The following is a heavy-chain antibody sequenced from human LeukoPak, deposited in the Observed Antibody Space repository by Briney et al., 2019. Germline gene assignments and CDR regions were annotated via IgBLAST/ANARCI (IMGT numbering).Heavy chain of an antibody. CDR1: GYSISSGYY. J-gene: IGHJ6*03. CDR3: ARGPLGYCTNGVCYTHRYYYYYMDV. D-gene: IGHD2-8*01. Sequence: SETLSLTCTVSGYSISSGYYWGWIRQPPGKGLEWIGNIYHSGSTYYNPSLKSRVTISVDTSKNQFSLKLSSVTAADTAVYYCARGPLGYCTNGVCYTHRYYYYYMDVWGKGTTVTVSS. CDR2: IYHSGST. V-gene: IGHV4-38-2*02.